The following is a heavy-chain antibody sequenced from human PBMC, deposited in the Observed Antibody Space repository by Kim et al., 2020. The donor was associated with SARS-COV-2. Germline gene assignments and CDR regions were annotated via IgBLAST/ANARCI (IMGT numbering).Heavy chain of an antibody. CDR3: ARAGSSGWYYYYGMDV. J-gene: IGHJ6*02. V-gene: IGHV4-38-2*02. D-gene: IGHD6-19*01. CDR1: GYSISSGYY. Sequence: SETLSLTCTVSGYSISSGYYWGWIRQPPGKGLEWIGSIYHSGSTYYNPSLKSRVTISVDTSKNQFSLKLSSVTAADTAVYYCARAGSSGWYYYYGMDVWGQGTTVTVSS. CDR2: IYHSGST.